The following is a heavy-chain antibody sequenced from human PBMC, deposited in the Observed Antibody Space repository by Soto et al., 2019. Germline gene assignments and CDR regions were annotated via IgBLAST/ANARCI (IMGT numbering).Heavy chain of an antibody. CDR1: GGSFSGYY. V-gene: IGHV4-34*01. CDR3: ARGRGITMVRGAGYDY. CDR2: INHSGST. D-gene: IGHD3-10*01. Sequence: SETLSLTCAVYGGSFSGYYWSWIRQPPGKGLEWIGEINHSGSTNYNPSLKSRVTISVDTSKNQFSLKLSSVTAADTAVYYCARGRGITMVRGAGYDYWGQGTLVTVSS. J-gene: IGHJ4*02.